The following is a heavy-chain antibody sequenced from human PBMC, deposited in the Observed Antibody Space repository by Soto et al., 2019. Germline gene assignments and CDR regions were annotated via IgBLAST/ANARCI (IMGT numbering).Heavy chain of an antibody. D-gene: IGHD5-18*01. J-gene: IGHJ4*02. CDR1: VYTFTSYY. Sequence: SVKVSCKASVYTFTSYYIHWVRQAPGQGLEWMGIINPSGGSTSYAQKFQGRVTITRDTSASTAYMELSSLRSEDTAVYYCARSPGYSYGDYWGQGTLVTVSS. CDR3: ARSPGYSYGDY. V-gene: IGHV1-46*01. CDR2: INPSGGST.